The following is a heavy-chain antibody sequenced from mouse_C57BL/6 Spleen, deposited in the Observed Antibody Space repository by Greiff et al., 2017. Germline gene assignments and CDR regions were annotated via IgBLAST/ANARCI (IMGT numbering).Heavy chain of an antibody. CDR1: GYTFTDYY. V-gene: IGHV1-26*01. CDR3: ATYNYGSSYYAMDY. CDR2: INPNNGGT. D-gene: IGHD1-1*01. Sequence: EVQLQQSGPELVKPGASVKISCKASGYTFTDYYMNWVKQSHGKSLEWIGDINPNNGGTSYNQKFKGKATLTVDKSSSTAYMELRSLTSEDSAVYYCATYNYGSSYYAMDYWGKGTSVTVSS. J-gene: IGHJ4*01.